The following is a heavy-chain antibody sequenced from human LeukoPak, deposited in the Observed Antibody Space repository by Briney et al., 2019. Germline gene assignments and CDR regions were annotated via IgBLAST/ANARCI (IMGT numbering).Heavy chain of an antibody. Sequence: GGSLRLSCTASGFTLSSYAMSWVRQAPGEGLEWVSTISGSADNTNYAEAVKGRFTISRDNSKNTMYLQMNSLRAEDTAVYYCAKQGFGCWGQGTLVTVSS. CDR3: AKQGFGC. CDR2: ISGSADNT. J-gene: IGHJ4*02. CDR1: GFTLSSYA. V-gene: IGHV3-23*01.